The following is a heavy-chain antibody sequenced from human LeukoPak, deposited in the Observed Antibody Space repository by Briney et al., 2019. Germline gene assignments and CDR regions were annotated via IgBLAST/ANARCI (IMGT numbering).Heavy chain of an antibody. Sequence: PGGSLRLSCAASGFTFSSYAMSWVRQAPGKGLEWVSAISGSGGSTYYADSVKGRFTISRDNSKHMLYLQMNSPTAEDAAVYYGAKSEQRVTGWFDAWGQGTLVTVSS. CDR1: GFTFSSYA. CDR2: ISGSGGST. V-gene: IGHV3-23*01. CDR3: AKSEQRVTGWFDA. J-gene: IGHJ5*02. D-gene: IGHD6-13*01.